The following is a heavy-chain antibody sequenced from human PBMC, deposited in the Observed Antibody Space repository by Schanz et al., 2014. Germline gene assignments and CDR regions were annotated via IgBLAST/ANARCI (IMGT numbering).Heavy chain of an antibody. J-gene: IGHJ4*02. Sequence: QVQLVQSAPEVKKPGASVKVSCKVSGYSLNELSMHWVRQAPGRGLEWMGGFHHEDGDTVYAQKFQGRVTMTEDTSTGTAYMELRSLTSEDTAVYYCATGPHIVVAFDYWGQGTLVTVSS. CDR1: GYSLNELS. CDR3: ATGPHIVVAFDY. V-gene: IGHV1-24*01. D-gene: IGHD2-21*01. CDR2: FHHEDGDT.